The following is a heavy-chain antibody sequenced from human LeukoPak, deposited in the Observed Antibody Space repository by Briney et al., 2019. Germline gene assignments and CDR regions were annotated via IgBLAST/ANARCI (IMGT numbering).Heavy chain of an antibody. CDR2: ISSSSSYI. CDR3: ASGQGSHLSKALDY. V-gene: IGHV3-21*01. J-gene: IGHJ4*02. Sequence: GGSLRLSCAASGFTFSSYSMNWVRQAPGKGLEWVSSISSSSSYIYYADSVKGRFTISRDNAKNSLYLQMNSLRAEDTAVYYCASGQGSHLSKALDYWGQGTLVTVSS. D-gene: IGHD1-26*01. CDR1: GFTFSSYS.